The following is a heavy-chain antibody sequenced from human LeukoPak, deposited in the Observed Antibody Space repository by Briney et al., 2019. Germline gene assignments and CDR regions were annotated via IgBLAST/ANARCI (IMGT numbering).Heavy chain of an antibody. CDR2: IIPILGIA. Sequence: GASVKVSCKASGYTFTSYGISWVRQAPGQGLEWMGRIIPILGIANYAQKFQGRVTITADKSTSTAYMELSSLRSEDTAVYYCARGGDYDSSGYYHVAEYFQHWGQGTLVTVSS. CDR3: ARGGDYDSSGYYHVAEYFQH. CDR1: GYTFTSYG. D-gene: IGHD3-22*01. V-gene: IGHV1-69*04. J-gene: IGHJ1*01.